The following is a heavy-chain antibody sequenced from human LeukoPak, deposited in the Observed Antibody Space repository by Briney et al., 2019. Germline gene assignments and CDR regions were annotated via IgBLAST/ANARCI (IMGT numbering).Heavy chain of an antibody. Sequence: VASVKVSCKASGYTFTSYGISWVRQAPGQGLEWMGWINIYNDNTNYAQKFQGRVTMTTDTSTNAAYMDLRSLRSDDTAIYYCARVRLVWGMETFDLWGQGTMVIVSS. D-gene: IGHD3-16*01. CDR2: INIYNDNT. CDR3: ARVRLVWGMETFDL. J-gene: IGHJ3*01. V-gene: IGHV1-18*01. CDR1: GYTFTSYG.